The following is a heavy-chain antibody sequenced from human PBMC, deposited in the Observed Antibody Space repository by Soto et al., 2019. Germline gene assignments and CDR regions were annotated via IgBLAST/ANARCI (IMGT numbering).Heavy chain of an antibody. CDR2: INPSGGST. CDR3: ARDRVSSDGYYYYYGMDV. J-gene: IGHJ6*02. Sequence: GASVKVSCKASGYTFTSYYMHWVRQAPGQGLEWMGIINPSGGSTSYAQKFQGRVTMTRDTSTSTVYMELSSLRSEDTAVYYCARDRVSSDGYYYYYGMDVWGQGTTVTV. CDR1: GYTFTSYY. D-gene: IGHD3-16*02. V-gene: IGHV1-46*01.